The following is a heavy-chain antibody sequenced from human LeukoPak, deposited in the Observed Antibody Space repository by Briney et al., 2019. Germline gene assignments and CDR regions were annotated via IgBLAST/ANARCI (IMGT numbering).Heavy chain of an antibody. V-gene: IGHV4-4*07. J-gene: IGHJ6*03. CDR2: IYTSGST. CDR1: GGSISSYY. CDR3: ARGGPIDIGLEEYYYYYYYMDV. D-gene: IGHD3-16*01. Sequence: PSETLSLTCTVSGGSISSYYWSWIRQPAGKGLEWIGRIYTSGSTNYNPSLKSRVTISVDTSKNQFSLKLSSVTAADTAVYYCARGGPIDIGLEEYYYYYYYMDVWGKGTTVTVSS.